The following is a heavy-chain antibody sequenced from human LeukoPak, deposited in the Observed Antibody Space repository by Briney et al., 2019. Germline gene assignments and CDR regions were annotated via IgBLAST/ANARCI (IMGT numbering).Heavy chain of an antibody. D-gene: IGHD2-2*01. V-gene: IGHV4-59*01. Sequence: SETLSLTCTLSAGSISTYHWSWIRQPPGKGLEWIGYMSYSGSTNSNPSLKSRVTISVDTSKNQFSLKLSSVTAADTAVYYCARGRYCSRTSCSYYYFYMDVWGKGTTVTVSS. CDR1: AGSISTYH. CDR2: MSYSGST. CDR3: ARGRYCSRTSCSYYYFYMDV. J-gene: IGHJ6*03.